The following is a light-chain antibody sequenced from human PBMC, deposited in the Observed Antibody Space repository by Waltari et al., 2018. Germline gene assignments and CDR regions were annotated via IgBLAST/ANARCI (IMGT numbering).Light chain of an antibody. CDR2: GAS. V-gene: IGKV3-15*01. CDR3: QQYKNWPLFT. CDR1: QSVSSN. J-gene: IGKJ3*01. Sequence: EIVLTQSPATLSVSPGESATLPCRASQSVSSNLAWYQQKPGQAPRLLIYGASTRATGIPARFSGSGSGTEFTLTISSLQSEDFAVYYCQQYKNWPLFTFGPGTKVDSK.